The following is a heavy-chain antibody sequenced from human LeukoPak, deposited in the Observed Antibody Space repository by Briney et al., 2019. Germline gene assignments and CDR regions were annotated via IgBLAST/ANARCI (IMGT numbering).Heavy chain of an antibody. CDR2: INHSGST. Sequence: SETLSLTCAVYGGSFSGYYWSWIRQPPGKGLEWIGEINHSGSTNYNPSLKSRVTISVDTSKNQFSLKLSSVTAADTAVYHCARGRRLGFWSGYYSQDYWGQGTLVTVSS. J-gene: IGHJ4*02. V-gene: IGHV4-34*01. D-gene: IGHD3-3*01. CDR3: ARGRRLGFWSGYYSQDY. CDR1: GGSFSGYY.